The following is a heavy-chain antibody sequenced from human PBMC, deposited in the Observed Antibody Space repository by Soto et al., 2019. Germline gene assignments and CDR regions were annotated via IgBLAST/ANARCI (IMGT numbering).Heavy chain of an antibody. CDR1: GDSITSGGYY. Sequence: QLQLQESGPGLVKPSQTLSLTCTVSGDSITSGGYYWSWIRQHPGKGLEWIGYIYYSGGTYYNPCLNSRLTISVDTSKSQFSLKLNSVTAADTAVYYCARSFYDFGNWLDPWGQGTLVTVSS. J-gene: IGHJ5*02. V-gene: IGHV4-31*03. CDR3: ARSFYDFGNWLDP. CDR2: IYYSGGT. D-gene: IGHD3-3*01.